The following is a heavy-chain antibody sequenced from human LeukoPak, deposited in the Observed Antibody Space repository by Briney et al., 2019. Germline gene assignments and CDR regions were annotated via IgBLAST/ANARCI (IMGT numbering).Heavy chain of an antibody. CDR1: GFTFSNYG. D-gene: IGHD3-22*01. Sequence: GGSLRLSCAASGFTFSNYGMHWVRQAPGKGLDWVAFINYDGSNKHYIDSVKGRFTISRDNAKNTLYLQMNSLRAEDTAVYYCARAEQYYYDSSGFIDWGQGTLVTVSS. CDR3: ARAEQYYYDSSGFID. J-gene: IGHJ4*02. CDR2: INYDGSNK. V-gene: IGHV3-30*02.